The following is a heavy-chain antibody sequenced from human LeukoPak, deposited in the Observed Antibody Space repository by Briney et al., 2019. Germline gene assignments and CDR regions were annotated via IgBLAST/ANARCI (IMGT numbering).Heavy chain of an antibody. V-gene: IGHV3-23*01. J-gene: IGHJ5*02. D-gene: IGHD6-19*01. CDR1: GFTFSSYA. CDR3: ASSGWYPHWFDP. Sequence: GSLRLSCAASGFTFSSYAMSWVRQAPGKGLEWVSAISGSGGSTYYADSVKGRFTISRDNSKNTLYLQMNSLRAEDTAVYYCASSGWYPHWFDPWGQGTLVTVSS. CDR2: ISGSGGST.